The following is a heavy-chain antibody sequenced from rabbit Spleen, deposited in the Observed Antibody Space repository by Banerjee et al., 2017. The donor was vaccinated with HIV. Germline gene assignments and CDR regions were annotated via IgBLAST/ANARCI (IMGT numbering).Heavy chain of an antibody. J-gene: IGHJ4*01. D-gene: IGHD1-1*01. CDR3: ARDLVGVIGWNFYL. V-gene: IGHV1S40*01. CDR1: GFSFSSSYY. CDR2: MYPDGVGST. Sequence: HSLEESGGDMVKPGASLTLTCTASGFSFSSSYYMCWVSQAPGKGLEWIGCMYPDGVGSTAYASWAKGRFTISKTSSTTVTLRMTSLTAADRAAYFCARDLVGVIGWNFYLWGQGTLVTVS.